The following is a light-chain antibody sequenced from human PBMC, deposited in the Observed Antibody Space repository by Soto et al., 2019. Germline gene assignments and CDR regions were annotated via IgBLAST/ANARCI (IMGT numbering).Light chain of an antibody. V-gene: IGKV1-5*03. Sequence: DIQMTQSPSTLPASAGDRVIISCRASQYISSWLAWYQQKPGKAPDLLIYKASSLQSGVPSRFSGSGSGTQFTLTIGSLQPDDFATYYCQQYSSYPWTFGQGTKVDIK. CDR1: QYISSW. CDR3: QQYSSYPWT. CDR2: KAS. J-gene: IGKJ1*01.